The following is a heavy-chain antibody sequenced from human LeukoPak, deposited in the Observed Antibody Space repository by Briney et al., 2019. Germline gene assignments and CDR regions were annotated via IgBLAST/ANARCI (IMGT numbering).Heavy chain of an antibody. V-gene: IGHV3-74*01. CDR1: GFTFSSYW. J-gene: IGHJ4*02. D-gene: IGHD3-10*01. CDR2: INTDGSGT. Sequence: GGSLRLSCAASGFTFSSYWMHWVRQAPGKGLLWISRINTDGSGTTYADSVKGRFTVSRDNARETVYLQMHSLRAEDTAVYYCARVSAYRCGSGSYYYFDNWGQGTLVAVSS. CDR3: ARVSAYRCGSGSYYYFDN.